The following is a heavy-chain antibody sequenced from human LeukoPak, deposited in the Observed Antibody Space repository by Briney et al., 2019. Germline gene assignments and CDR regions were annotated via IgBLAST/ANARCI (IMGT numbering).Heavy chain of an antibody. CDR2: IYPGDSDT. CDR3: ARHDHGPTEFDY. D-gene: IGHD4-17*01. CDR1: GSSFTSYW. Sequence: GESLQISCQGSGSSFTSYWIGWVRPVPGKGLEWMGIIYPGDSDTRYSPSFQGQVTISADKSISTAYLQWSSLKASDTAMYYCARHDHGPTEFDYWGQGTLVTVSS. V-gene: IGHV5-51*01. J-gene: IGHJ4*02.